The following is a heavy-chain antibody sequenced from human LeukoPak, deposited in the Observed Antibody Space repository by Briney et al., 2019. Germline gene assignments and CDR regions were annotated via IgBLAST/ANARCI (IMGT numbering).Heavy chain of an antibody. CDR2: FYNGCTT. D-gene: IGHD3-9*01. CDR1: GFTVSRHY. Sequence: GGSLRLFCAASGFTVSRHYMHWVRQATGKGLVWVSVFYNGCTTYYTDSVKGRFTISRDNSKNTLYLQLNSLRDEDTAVYYCAREHYNLLTGRGGNFDYWGQGTLVTVSS. CDR3: AREHYNLLTGRGGNFDY. J-gene: IGHJ4*02. V-gene: IGHV3-53*01.